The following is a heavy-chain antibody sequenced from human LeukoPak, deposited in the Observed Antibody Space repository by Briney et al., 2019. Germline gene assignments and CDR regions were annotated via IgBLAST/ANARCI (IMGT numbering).Heavy chain of an antibody. CDR1: GGSISSTDW. V-gene: IGHV4-31*11. D-gene: IGHD2-15*01. CDR2: IYYSGST. CDR3: ARAATGWFDP. J-gene: IGHJ5*02. Sequence: SETLSLTCAVSGGSISSTDWWSWVRQHPGKGLEWIGYIYYSGSTYYNPSLKSRVTISVDTSKNQFSLKLSSVTAADTAVYYCARAATGWFDPWGQGTLVTVSS.